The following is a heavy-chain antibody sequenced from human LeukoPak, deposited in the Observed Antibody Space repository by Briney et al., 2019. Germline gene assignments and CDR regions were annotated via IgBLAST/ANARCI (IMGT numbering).Heavy chain of an antibody. V-gene: IGHV1-8*01. CDR3: ARDLSGYSDYYFDY. J-gene: IGHJ4*02. Sequence: ASVKVSCKASGYTFTSYDINWVRQATGQGLEWMGWMNPNTGSTGFAQKFQGRVTMTKDTSISTAYMELSSLRSEDTAVYYCARDLSGYSDYYFDYWGQGTLVTVSS. CDR1: GYTFTSYD. D-gene: IGHD3-3*01. CDR2: MNPNTGST.